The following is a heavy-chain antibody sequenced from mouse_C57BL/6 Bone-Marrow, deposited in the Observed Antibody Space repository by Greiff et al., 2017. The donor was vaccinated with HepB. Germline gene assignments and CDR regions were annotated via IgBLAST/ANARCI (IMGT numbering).Heavy chain of an antibody. CDR3: TTGGGSGYSCLAY. D-gene: IGHD3-2*02. CDR1: GYNIKDDY. V-gene: IGHV14-4*01. Sequence: EVQLQQSGAELVRPGASVKLSCTASGYNIKDDYMHWVKQRPEQGLEWIGWIDPENGDTEYASKFQGKATITADKSSNTAYLQHISLTSEDTAVYYCTTGGGSGYSCLAYWGQGTLVTVSS. J-gene: IGHJ3*01. CDR2: IDPENGDT.